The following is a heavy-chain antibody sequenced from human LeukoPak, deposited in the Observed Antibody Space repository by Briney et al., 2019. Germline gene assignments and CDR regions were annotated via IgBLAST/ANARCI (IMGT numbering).Heavy chain of an antibody. J-gene: IGHJ4*02. CDR1: GFTFSGYS. D-gene: IGHD2-8*01. V-gene: IGHV3-30-3*01. Sequence: GGSLRLSCAASGFTFSGYSIHWVRQAPGKGLEWVAVISYDGSNKYYADSVKGRFTISRDNSKNTLYLQMNSLRPEDTAVYYCAKVGAYCTNGVCQRYFDYWGQGTLVTVSS. CDR3: AKVGAYCTNGVCQRYFDY. CDR2: ISYDGSNK.